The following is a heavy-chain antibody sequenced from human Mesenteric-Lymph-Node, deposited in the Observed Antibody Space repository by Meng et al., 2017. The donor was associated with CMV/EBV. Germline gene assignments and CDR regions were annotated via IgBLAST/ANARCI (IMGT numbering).Heavy chain of an antibody. CDR1: GFTFSSYA. V-gene: IGHV3-30*04. CDR2: ISYDGSNK. D-gene: IGHD2-2*01. Sequence: GESLKISCAASGFTFSSYAMHWVRQAPGKGLEWVAVISYDGSNKYYADSVKGRFTISRDNSKNTLYLQMNSLRAEDTAVYYCARDRYCSSTSCYYYYGMDVGGQGTTVTVSS. CDR3: ARDRYCSSTSCYYYYGMDV. J-gene: IGHJ6*02.